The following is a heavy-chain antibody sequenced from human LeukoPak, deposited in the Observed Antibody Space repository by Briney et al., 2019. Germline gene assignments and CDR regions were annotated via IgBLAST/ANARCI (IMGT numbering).Heavy chain of an antibody. CDR2: INPKSGAT. D-gene: IGHD2/OR15-2a*01. CDR1: GYTFSDYY. Sequence: GASVKVSCKASGYTFSDYYIHWVRQAPGAGLEWMGWINPKSGATYYDQKFQGWVTMTRDTSISTAYLQLNRLTPDDTAVYYCTRVVYSFGYCDSTTCPNWFDPWGQGSLVTVSS. V-gene: IGHV1-2*04. J-gene: IGHJ5*02. CDR3: TRVVYSFGYCDSTTCPNWFDP.